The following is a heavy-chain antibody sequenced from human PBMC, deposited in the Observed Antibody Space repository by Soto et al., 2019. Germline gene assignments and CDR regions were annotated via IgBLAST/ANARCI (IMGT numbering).Heavy chain of an antibody. J-gene: IGHJ4*02. Sequence: XSVKVSFNASGYTFTSYGISWVRHSPGQGLEWMGWISAYNGNTNYAQKLQGRVTMTTDTSTSTAYMELRSLRSDDTAVYYCARDFFGWNDRLAYWGQGTLVTVSS. D-gene: IGHD1-1*01. V-gene: IGHV1-18*01. CDR3: ARDFFGWNDRLAY. CDR1: GYTFTSYG. CDR2: ISAYNGNT.